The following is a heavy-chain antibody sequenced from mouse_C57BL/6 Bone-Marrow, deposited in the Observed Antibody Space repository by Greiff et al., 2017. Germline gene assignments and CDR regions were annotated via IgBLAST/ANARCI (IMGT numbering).Heavy chain of an antibody. Sequence: QVQLQQSGPELVKPGASVKLSCKASGYTFTSYDINWVKQRPGPGLEWIGWIYPRDGSTKYNEKFKGKATLTVDTASSTAYMELHSLPSEDSAVYCCARLEFDGSSGDWYFDVWGTGTTVTVSS. CDR2: IYPRDGST. D-gene: IGHD1-1*01. J-gene: IGHJ1*03. CDR3: ARLEFDGSSGDWYFDV. V-gene: IGHV1-85*01. CDR1: GYTFTSYD.